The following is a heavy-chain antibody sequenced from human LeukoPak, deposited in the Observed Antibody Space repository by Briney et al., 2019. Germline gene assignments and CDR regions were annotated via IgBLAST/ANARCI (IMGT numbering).Heavy chain of an antibody. CDR1: GGSISSYY. Sequence: SETLSLTCTVSGGSISSYYWSWIRQPPGKGLEWIGYIYYSGSTNYNPSLKSRVTISVDTSKNQFSLKLSSVTAADTAVYYCARLGYPYYWYFDLWGRGTLVTVSS. CDR3: ARLGYPYYWYFDL. V-gene: IGHV4-59*08. J-gene: IGHJ2*01. CDR2: IYYSGST. D-gene: IGHD6-13*01.